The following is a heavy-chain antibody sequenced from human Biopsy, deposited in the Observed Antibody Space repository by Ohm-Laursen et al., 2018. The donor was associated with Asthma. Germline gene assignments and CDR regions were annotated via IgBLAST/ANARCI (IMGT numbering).Heavy chain of an antibody. CDR1: GGSFRGYY. V-gene: IGHV4-34*01. D-gene: IGHD3-22*01. Sequence: SETLSLTWAVYGGSFRGYYWTWIRQPPGKGLEWIGEVEHTGNANYNPSLKSRVTISVDTTKNQFSLKLTSVTAADTAVYYCARGDSSNWSHYYFDYWGQGTLVTVSS. CDR2: VEHTGNA. J-gene: IGHJ4*02. CDR3: ARGDSSNWSHYYFDY.